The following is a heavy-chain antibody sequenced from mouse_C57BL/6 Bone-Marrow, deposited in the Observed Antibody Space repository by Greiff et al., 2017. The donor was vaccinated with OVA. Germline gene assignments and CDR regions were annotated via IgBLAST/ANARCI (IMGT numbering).Heavy chain of an antibody. CDR3: ARSLLRRVDY. D-gene: IGHD1-1*01. CDR1: GYSITSGYY. J-gene: IGHJ2*01. V-gene: IGHV3-6*01. Sequence: EVQLKESGPGLVKPSQSLSLTCSVTGYSITSGYYWNWIRQFPGNKLEWMGYISYDGSNNYNPSLKNRISITRDTSKNQFFLKLNSVTTEDTATYYCARSLLRRVDYWGQGTTLTVSS. CDR2: ISYDGSN.